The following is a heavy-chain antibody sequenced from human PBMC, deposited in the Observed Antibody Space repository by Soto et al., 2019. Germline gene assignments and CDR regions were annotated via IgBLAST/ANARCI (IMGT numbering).Heavy chain of an antibody. CDR2: IKQDGSEK. V-gene: IGHV3-7*01. CDR1: GFTFSSYW. D-gene: IGHD6-6*01. J-gene: IGHJ6*03. CDR3: ARREVEYSSSSWGDYSSYSYMDV. Sequence: EVQLVESGGGLVQPGGSLRLSCAASGFTFSSYWMSWVRQAPGKGLEWVANIKQDGSEKYYVDSVKGRFTISRDNAKNSLYRQMNSRGAEDRAVYYCARREVEYSSSSWGDYSSYSYMDVWGKGTTVTVSS.